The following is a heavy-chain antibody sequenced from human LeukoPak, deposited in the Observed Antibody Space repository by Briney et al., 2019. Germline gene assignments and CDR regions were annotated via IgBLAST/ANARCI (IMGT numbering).Heavy chain of an antibody. Sequence: SETLSLTCAVYGGSFSGYYWSWIRQPPGKGLEWIGEINHSGSTNYNPSLKSRVTISVDTSKNQFSLKLSSVTAADTAVYYCASRPIVVVTFYYWGQGTLVTVSS. J-gene: IGHJ4*02. D-gene: IGHD3-22*01. CDR2: INHSGST. CDR1: GGSFSGYY. CDR3: ASRPIVVVTFYY. V-gene: IGHV4-34*01.